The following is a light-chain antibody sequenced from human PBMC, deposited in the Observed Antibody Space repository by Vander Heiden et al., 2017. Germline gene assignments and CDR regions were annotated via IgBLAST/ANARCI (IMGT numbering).Light chain of an antibody. CDR3: AAWDDSLSGWV. CDR1: SSNIGSNY. Sequence: QSVLTQPPSASGTPGQGVTISCSGSSSNIGSNYVYWYPQLPGTAPKLLIYSNNQRPSGVPDRFSGSKSGTSASLAISGLRSEDEADYYCAAWDDSLSGWVFGGGTKLTVL. V-gene: IGLV1-47*02. CDR2: SNN. J-gene: IGLJ3*02.